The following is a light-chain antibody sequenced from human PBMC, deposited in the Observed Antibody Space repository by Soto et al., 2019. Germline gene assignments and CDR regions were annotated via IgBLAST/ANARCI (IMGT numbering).Light chain of an antibody. J-gene: IGLJ2*01. CDR1: SSDVGGYNY. CDR3: SLYTSSSPLV. V-gene: IGLV2-14*01. CDR2: DVS. Sequence: QSVLTQPASVSGSPGQSITISCTGTSSDVGGYNYVSWYQQHPGKAPKLMIYDVSNRPSGVSNRFSGSKSGNTASLTISGLQAEDEADYYCSLYTSSSPLVFGGGTKVTVL.